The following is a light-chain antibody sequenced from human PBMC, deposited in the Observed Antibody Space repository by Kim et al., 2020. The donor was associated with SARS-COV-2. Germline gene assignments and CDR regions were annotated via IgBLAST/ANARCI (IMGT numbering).Light chain of an antibody. V-gene: IGKV1-5*01. CDR3: QQYKTYPWT. CDR1: PSIDTW. Sequence: DIQMTQSPSTLSASVGDRVTITCRASPSIDTWLAWYQQKPGKAPKLLIYDASSLESVGPSRFSGRGSAAEFTLTITSLQPDDFATYFCQQYKTYPWTFGQGTKVDIK. CDR2: DAS. J-gene: IGKJ1*01.